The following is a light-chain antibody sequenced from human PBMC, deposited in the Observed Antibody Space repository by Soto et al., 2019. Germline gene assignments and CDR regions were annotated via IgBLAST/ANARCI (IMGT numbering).Light chain of an antibody. CDR3: IQYHNLWA. CDR2: RAS. J-gene: IGKJ4*02. V-gene: IGKV3-15*01. Sequence: IVMTQSPATLSVSPGERATLSCRASQNIYSNIAWYQQRPGQAPRLLIYRASTSAPSVPSRFSGSGSGTEFTLTISSLQSEDFAVYSCIQYHNLWAFVRGTQVEIK. CDR1: QNIYSN.